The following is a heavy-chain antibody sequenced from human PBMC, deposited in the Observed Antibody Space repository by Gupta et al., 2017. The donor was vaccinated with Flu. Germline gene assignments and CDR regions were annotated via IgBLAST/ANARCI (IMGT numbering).Heavy chain of an antibody. CDR3: TAYYYDTSGFFGVTDF. J-gene: IGHJ4*02. V-gene: IGHV3-49*04. CDR2: VRSEVDGGTT. Sequence: EVQVVESGGGLVQPGRSLRLSCTASGFSFADYALSWVRQAPGKGLEWVGFVRSEVDGGTTEFGASVKGRFSISRDDFKGIAYLQMNSLKTEDTALYYCTAYYYDTSGFFGVTDFWGQGTLVTVSS. CDR1: GFSFADYA. D-gene: IGHD3-22*01.